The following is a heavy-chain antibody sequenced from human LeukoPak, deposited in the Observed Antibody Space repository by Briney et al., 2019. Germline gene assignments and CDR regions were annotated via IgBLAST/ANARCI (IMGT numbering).Heavy chain of an antibody. CDR2: ISGSGGST. CDR3: AKDQAAVAGRALDY. D-gene: IGHD6-19*01. Sequence: GRSLRLSCAASGFTFDDYAMHWVRQAPGRGLEWVSGISGSGGSTYYADSVRGRFTISRDNSKNTLYLQMNSLRAEDTAVYYCAKDQAAVAGRALDYWGQGTLVTVSS. V-gene: IGHV3-23*01. J-gene: IGHJ4*02. CDR1: GFTFDDYA.